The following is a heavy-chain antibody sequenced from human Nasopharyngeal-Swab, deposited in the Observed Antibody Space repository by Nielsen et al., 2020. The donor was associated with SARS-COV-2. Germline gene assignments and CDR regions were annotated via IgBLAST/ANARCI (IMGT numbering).Heavy chain of an antibody. V-gene: IGHV3-48*03. CDR2: ISGTAGTI. Sequence: GESLKISCAASGFTFSNYEMNWVRQAPGKGLEWLSYISGTAGTISYADSVKGRFTISTDNAKNSPYLQMNSLRAEDTALYYCARTTYSYGRFDYWGQGTLVTVSS. J-gene: IGHJ4*02. CDR3: ARTTYSYGRFDY. D-gene: IGHD5-18*01. CDR1: GFTFSNYE.